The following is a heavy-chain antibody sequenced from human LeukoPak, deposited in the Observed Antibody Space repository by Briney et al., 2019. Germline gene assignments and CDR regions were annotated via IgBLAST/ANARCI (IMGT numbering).Heavy chain of an antibody. J-gene: IGHJ6*03. CDR3: GYSYGYRRHYYYYYMDV. D-gene: IGHD5-18*01. Sequence: GSSVKVSCKASGGTFSSYAISWVRQAPGQGLEWMGGIIPIFGTANYAQKFQGRVTITTDESTGTAYMELSSLRSEDTAVYYCGYSYGYRRHYYYYYMDVWGKGTTVTVSS. CDR1: GGTFSSYA. V-gene: IGHV1-69*05. CDR2: IIPIFGTA.